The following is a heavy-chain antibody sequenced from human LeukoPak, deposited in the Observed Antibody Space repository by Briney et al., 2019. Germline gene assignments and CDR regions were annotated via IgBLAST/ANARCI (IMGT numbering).Heavy chain of an antibody. CDR2: ISYDESNK. Sequence: RSLRLSCAASGFTFSSYAMHWVRQAPGKGLEWVAVISYDESNKYYADSVKGRFTISRDNSKNTLYLQMNSLRAEDTAVYYCATLPRSGDYCGGDCYDYWGQGTLVTVSS. CDR3: ATLPRSGDYCGGDCYDY. D-gene: IGHD2-21*01. J-gene: IGHJ4*02. V-gene: IGHV3-30*04. CDR1: GFTFSSYA.